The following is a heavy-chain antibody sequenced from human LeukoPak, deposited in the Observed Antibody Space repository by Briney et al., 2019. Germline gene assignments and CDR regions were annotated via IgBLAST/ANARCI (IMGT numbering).Heavy chain of an antibody. J-gene: IGHJ4*02. V-gene: IGHV3-21*01. CDR2: ISSSISYI. CDR1: GLTFSSYW. D-gene: IGHD3-3*01. CDR3: ATGTTNLPDDFWSGYIYYFDY. Sequence: PGGSLRLSCAASGLTFSSYWMSWVRQAPGKGLEWVSSISSSISYIYYADSVKGRFTISRDNAKNSLYLQMNSLRAEDTAVYYCATGTTNLPDDFWSGYIYYFDYWGQGTLVTVSS.